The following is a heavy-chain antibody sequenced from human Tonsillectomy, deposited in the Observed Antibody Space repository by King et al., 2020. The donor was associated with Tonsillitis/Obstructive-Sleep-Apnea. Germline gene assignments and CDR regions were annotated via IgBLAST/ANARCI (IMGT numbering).Heavy chain of an antibody. D-gene: IGHD2-15*01. CDR1: GGSFSGSY. CDR3: ARGDIVVVLAARDYYNYMDV. V-gene: IGHV4-34*01. Sequence: VQLQQWGAGLLKPSETLSLTCAVYGGSFSGSYWSWIRQSPGKGLEWIGEINHSGSTNYNPSLKSRVTISVDTSKNQFSLKLSSVTAADTAVYYCARGDIVVVLAARDYYNYMDVWGKGTTVTVS. CDR2: INHSGST. J-gene: IGHJ6*03.